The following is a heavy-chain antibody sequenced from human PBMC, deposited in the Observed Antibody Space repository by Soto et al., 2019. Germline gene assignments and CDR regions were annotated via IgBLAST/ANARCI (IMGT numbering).Heavy chain of an antibody. V-gene: IGHV1-2*04. CDR3: ARDSAARPGDSSMDV. D-gene: IGHD6-6*01. CDR1: GYTFTGYY. J-gene: IGHJ6*02. Sequence: ASVKVSCKASGYTFTGYYMHWVRQAPGQGLEWMGWINPNSGGTNYAQKFQGWVTMTRDTSISTAYMELSRLRSDDTAVYYCARDSAARPGDSSMDVWGQGTTVTVSS. CDR2: INPNSGGT.